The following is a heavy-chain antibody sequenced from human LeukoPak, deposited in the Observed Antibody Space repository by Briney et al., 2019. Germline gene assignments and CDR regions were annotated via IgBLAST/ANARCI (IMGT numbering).Heavy chain of an antibody. D-gene: IGHD2-15*01. J-gene: IGHJ4*02. CDR2: ISTSSSYI. CDR1: GFTFSTYS. V-gene: IGHV3-21*01. Sequence: GGSLRLSCAASGFTFSTYSMNWVRQAPGKGLEWVSSISTSSSYIYYADSVRGRFTISRDNAKNSLYLQMNSLRAEDTAVYYCAIIALGYCSGGSCADYWGQGTPVTVSS. CDR3: AIIALGYCSGGSCADY.